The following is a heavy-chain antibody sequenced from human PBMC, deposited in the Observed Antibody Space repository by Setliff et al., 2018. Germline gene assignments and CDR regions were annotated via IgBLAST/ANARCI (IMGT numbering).Heavy chain of an antibody. D-gene: IGHD3-22*01. CDR2: IYSSGST. V-gene: IGHV4-61*09. J-gene: IGHJ4*02. CDR3: ARDREYYDSSGYYPDDY. Sequence: SETLSLTCTVSGGSISSGSYYWSWIRQPAGKGLEWIGHIYSSGSTNYNPSLKSRVTISVDRSKNQFSLKLSSVIAADTAVYYCARDREYYDSSGYYPDDYWGQGTLVTVSS. CDR1: GGSISSGSYY.